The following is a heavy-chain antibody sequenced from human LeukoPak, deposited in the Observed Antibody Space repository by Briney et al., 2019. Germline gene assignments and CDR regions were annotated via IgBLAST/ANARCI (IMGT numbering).Heavy chain of an antibody. CDR1: GFTFTSSA. J-gene: IGHJ5*02. CDR3: AAGRGRYCSSTSCSLVVSWFDP. CDR2: IVVGSGNT. D-gene: IGHD2-2*01. Sequence: SVKVSCKASGFTFTSSAVQWVRQARGQRLEWIGWIVVGSGNTNYAQKFQERVTITRDMSTSTAYTELSSLRSEDTAVYYCAAGRGRYCSSTSCSLVVSWFDPWGQGTLVTVSS. V-gene: IGHV1-58*01.